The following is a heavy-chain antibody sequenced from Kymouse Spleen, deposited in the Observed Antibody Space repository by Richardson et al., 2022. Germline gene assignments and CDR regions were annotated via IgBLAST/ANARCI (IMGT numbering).Heavy chain of an antibody. CDR1: GGSVSSGSYY. J-gene: IGHJ6*02. CDR2: IYYSGST. CDR3: AREEAMVRGVIPYYGMDV. D-gene: IGHD3-10*01. Sequence: QVQLQESGPGLVKPSETLSLTCTVSGGSVSSGSYYWSWIRQPPGKGLEWIGYIYYSGSTNYNPSLKSRVTISVDTSKNQFSLKLSSVTAADTAVYYCAREEAMVRGVIPYYGMDVWGQGTTVTVSS. V-gene: IGHV4-61*01.